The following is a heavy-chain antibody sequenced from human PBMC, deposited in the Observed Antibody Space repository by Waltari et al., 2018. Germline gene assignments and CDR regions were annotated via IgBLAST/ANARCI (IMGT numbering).Heavy chain of an antibody. Sequence: QMQLQQWGAGLLKPSETLSLTCAVYGGSFSGYYWSWIRQPPGKGLEWIGEINHSGSTNYNPSLKSRVTISVDTSKNQFSLKLSSVTAADTAVYYCARSRHLMITFGGVIADAFDIWGQGTMVTVSS. CDR3: ARSRHLMITFGGVIADAFDI. D-gene: IGHD3-16*02. CDR1: GGSFSGYY. CDR2: INHSGST. J-gene: IGHJ3*02. V-gene: IGHV4-34*01.